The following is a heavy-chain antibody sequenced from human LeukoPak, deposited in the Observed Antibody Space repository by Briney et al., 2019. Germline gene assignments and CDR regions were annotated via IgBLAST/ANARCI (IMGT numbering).Heavy chain of an antibody. CDR3: ARVWGGNSGYDENY. CDR2: ISWNSGSI. D-gene: IGHD5-12*01. Sequence: GGSLRLSCAASGFTFDDYAMHWVRQAPGKGLEWVSGISWNSGSIGYADSVEGRFTISRDNAKNSLYLQMNSLRAEDTAVYYCARVWGGNSGYDENYWGQGTLVTVSS. J-gene: IGHJ4*02. CDR1: GFTFDDYA. V-gene: IGHV3-9*01.